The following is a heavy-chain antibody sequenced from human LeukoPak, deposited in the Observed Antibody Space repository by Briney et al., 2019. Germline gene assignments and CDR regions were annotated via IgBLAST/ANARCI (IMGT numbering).Heavy chain of an antibody. CDR3: ARESGYTYGA. J-gene: IGHJ4*02. Sequence: QPGRSLRLSCAASGFTFSSYGMHWVRQAPGKGLVWVSLINIDGSRTTYADSVKGRFTISRDNAKNTLYLQMNSLRAEDTAVYYCARESGYTYGAWGQGTLVTVSS. CDR2: INIDGSRT. V-gene: IGHV3-74*01. D-gene: IGHD6-13*01. CDR1: GFTFSSYG.